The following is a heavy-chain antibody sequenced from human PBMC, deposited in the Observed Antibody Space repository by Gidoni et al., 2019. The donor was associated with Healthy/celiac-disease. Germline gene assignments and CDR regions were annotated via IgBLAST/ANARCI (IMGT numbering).Heavy chain of an antibody. V-gene: IGHV4-34*01. CDR1: GGSFSGYY. CDR2: INHSGTT. D-gene: IGHD2-15*01. CDR3: ARERGYCSGGSCYSWYYFDY. Sequence: QGQLQQWGAGLLKPSETLSPTCAAYGGSFSGYYWSWIRQPPGKGLEWIGEINHSGTTNSNPSLKSRVTISVDTSKNQFSLKLGSVTAADTAVYYCARERGYCSGGSCYSWYYFDYWGQGTLVTVSS. J-gene: IGHJ4*02.